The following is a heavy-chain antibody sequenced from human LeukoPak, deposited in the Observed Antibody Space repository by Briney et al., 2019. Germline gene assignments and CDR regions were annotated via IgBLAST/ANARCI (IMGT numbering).Heavy chain of an antibody. CDR3: AREHSLVAIHDAFDI. CDR2: ISGSGDST. CDR1: GFNLDNYA. V-gene: IGHV3-23*01. Sequence: GGSLRLSRVASGFNLDNYAMSWVRQAPGKGLEWVSAISGSGDSTYYADSVKGRFTISRDDSENTLYLQMNRLRADGAAVYHCAREHSLVAIHDAFDIWGQGTMVTVSS. J-gene: IGHJ3*02. D-gene: IGHD5-12*01.